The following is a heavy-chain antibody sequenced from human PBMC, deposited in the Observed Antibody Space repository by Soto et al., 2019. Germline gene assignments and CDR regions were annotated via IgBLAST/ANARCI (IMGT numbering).Heavy chain of an antibody. Sequence: GGSLSLSCAASGFTFSSYSMNWVRQAPGKGLEWVSSISSSSSYIYYADSVKGRFTISRDNAKNSLYLQMNSLRAEDTAVYYCARDKSPHSESYYMDVWGKGTTVTVSS. J-gene: IGHJ6*03. CDR1: GFTFSSYS. CDR2: ISSSSSYI. CDR3: ARDKSPHSESYYMDV. V-gene: IGHV3-21*01.